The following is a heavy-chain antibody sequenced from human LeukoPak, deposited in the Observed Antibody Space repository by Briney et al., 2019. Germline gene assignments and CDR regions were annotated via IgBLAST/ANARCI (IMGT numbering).Heavy chain of an antibody. V-gene: IGHV3-30-3*01. CDR2: ISYDGSNK. CDR1: GFIFSDFY. D-gene: IGHD3-10*01. Sequence: GGSLRLSCAGSGFIFSDFYMSWVRQAPGKGLEWVAVISYDGSNKYYADSVKGRFTISRDNSKNTLYLQMNSLRAEDTAVYYCARGSPYYYGSGSPPFDYWGQGTLVTVSS. CDR3: ARGSPYYYGSGSPPFDY. J-gene: IGHJ4*02.